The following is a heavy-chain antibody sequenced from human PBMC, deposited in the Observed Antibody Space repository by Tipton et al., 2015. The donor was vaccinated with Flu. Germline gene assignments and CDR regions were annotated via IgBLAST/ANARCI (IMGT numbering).Heavy chain of an antibody. V-gene: IGHV3-73*01. D-gene: IGHD3-22*01. Sequence: SLRLSCAASGFTFSASAMHWVRQASGKGLQWVGRIRSKGNNYATGYAASMKGRFTISRDDSENTAYLQMNSLKTEDTAVYYCVSRYPTTYYYDSAGYYRSHDFEHWGQGTQVTVSS. CDR1: GFTFSASA. CDR2: IRSKGNNYAT. CDR3: VSRYPTTYYYDSAGYYRSHDFEH. J-gene: IGHJ4*02.